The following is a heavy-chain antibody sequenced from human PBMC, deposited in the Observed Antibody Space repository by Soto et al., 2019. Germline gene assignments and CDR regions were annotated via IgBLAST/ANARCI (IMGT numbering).Heavy chain of an antibody. Sequence: SETLSLTCSVSGADINTYSWTWIRQPAGKGLEWIGRIYTSASINYNPSLRGRVTLSVDTSTNQVSLKLASVIAADTAVYYCARDREAGYNFYYGMDVWGQGTTVTVSS. D-gene: IGHD6-19*01. CDR3: ARDREAGYNFYYGMDV. J-gene: IGHJ6*02. CDR1: GADINTYS. CDR2: IYTSASI. V-gene: IGHV4-4*07.